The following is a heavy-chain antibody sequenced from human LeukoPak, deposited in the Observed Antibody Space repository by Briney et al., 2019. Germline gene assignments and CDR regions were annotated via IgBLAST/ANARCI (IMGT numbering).Heavy chain of an antibody. CDR2: ISSSSSYI. Sequence: GGSLRLSCAASGFTFSSYTMNWVRQAPGKGLEWVSSISSSSSYIYYADSLKGRFTFSRDNAKNSLYLQMNSLRAEYTAVYYCARELGAFDIWGQGTMVTVSS. V-gene: IGHV3-21*01. CDR3: ARELGAFDI. J-gene: IGHJ3*02. D-gene: IGHD7-27*01. CDR1: GFTFSSYT.